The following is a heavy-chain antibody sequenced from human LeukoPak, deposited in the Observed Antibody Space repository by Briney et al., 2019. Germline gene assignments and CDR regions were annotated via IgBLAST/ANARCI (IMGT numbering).Heavy chain of an antibody. D-gene: IGHD1-14*01. CDR2: LWFDGSAE. CDR1: GFSFSSYD. Sequence: GGSLRLSCAASGFSFSSYDMHWVRQAPGKGLEWVAILWFDGSAEYYGDSVKGRFTISRDNSKNILYLQMNSLRVEDTAVYYCARDLNREDFDYWGQGTLVAVSS. CDR3: ARDLNREDFDY. V-gene: IGHV3-33*01. J-gene: IGHJ4*02.